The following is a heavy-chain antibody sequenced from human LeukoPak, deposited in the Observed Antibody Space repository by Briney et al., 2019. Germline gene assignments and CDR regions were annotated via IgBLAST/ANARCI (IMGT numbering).Heavy chain of an antibody. V-gene: IGHV3-23*01. CDR1: GFTFSSYA. CDR3: AEVCKYDFWSGYPNIYFDL. J-gene: IGHJ2*01. CDR2: ISGSGGST. D-gene: IGHD3-3*01. Sequence: GGSLRLSCAASGFTFSSYAMSWVRQAPGKGLEWVSAISGSGGSTYYADSVKGRFTISRDNSKNTLYLQMNSLRAEDTAVYYCAEVCKYDFWSGYPNIYFDLWGRGTLVTVSS.